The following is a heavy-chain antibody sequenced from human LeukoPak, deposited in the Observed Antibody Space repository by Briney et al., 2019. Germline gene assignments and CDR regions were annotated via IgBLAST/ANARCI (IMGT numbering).Heavy chain of an antibody. CDR2: IISSSSYI. CDR1: GFTFSTYS. V-gene: IGHV3-21*01. Sequence: GGSLRLSCAASGFTFSTYSMNWVRQAPGKGLEWVSSIISSSSYIYYADSVKGRFTISRDNAKNSLYLQMNRLRAEDTAVYYCARDPQYCSGGSCYSFDYWGQGTLVTVSS. CDR3: ARDPQYCSGGSCYSFDY. D-gene: IGHD2-15*01. J-gene: IGHJ4*02.